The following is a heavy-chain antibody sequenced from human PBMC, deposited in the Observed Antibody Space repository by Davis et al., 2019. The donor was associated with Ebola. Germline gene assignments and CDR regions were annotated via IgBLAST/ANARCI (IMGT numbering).Heavy chain of an antibody. Sequence: GESLKISCKGSGYSFTSYWIGWVRQMSGKGLEWMGIIYPGDSDTRYSPSFQGQVTISADKSISTAYLQWSSLKASDTAMYYCASYGSGNSYYYYYMDVWGKGTTVTVSS. CDR2: IYPGDSDT. CDR3: ASYGSGNSYYYYYMDV. CDR1: GYSFTSYW. V-gene: IGHV5-51*01. D-gene: IGHD3-10*01. J-gene: IGHJ6*03.